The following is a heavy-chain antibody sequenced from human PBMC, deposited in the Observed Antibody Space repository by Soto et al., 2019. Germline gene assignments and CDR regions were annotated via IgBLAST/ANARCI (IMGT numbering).Heavy chain of an antibody. CDR3: AKELKGYCSGGSCQGIFDY. J-gene: IGHJ4*02. CDR2: IYYSGST. V-gene: IGHV4-39*02. Sequence: SETLSLTCTVSGGSISSSSYYWGWIRQPPGKGLEWIGSIYYSGSTYYNPSLKSRVTISVDTSKNQFSLKLSSVTAADTAVYYCAKELKGYCSGGSCQGIFDYWGQGTLVTVSS. CDR1: GGSISSSSYY. D-gene: IGHD2-15*01.